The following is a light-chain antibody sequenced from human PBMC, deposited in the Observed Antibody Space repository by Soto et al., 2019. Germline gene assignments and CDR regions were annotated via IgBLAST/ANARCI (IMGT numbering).Light chain of an antibody. CDR3: QLHDPSPPGYT. J-gene: IGKJ2*01. CDR2: GVS. Sequence: EVLLTQSPGTLSLSPGERATLSCRASQIVSSRHLAWYQQKSGHAPRLLIYGVSSRATGIPDRFSGSGSGTDFNLIFSTPEPEDFAGYYCQLHDPSPPGYTVGQGTKLEIK. V-gene: IGKV3-20*01. CDR1: QIVSSRH.